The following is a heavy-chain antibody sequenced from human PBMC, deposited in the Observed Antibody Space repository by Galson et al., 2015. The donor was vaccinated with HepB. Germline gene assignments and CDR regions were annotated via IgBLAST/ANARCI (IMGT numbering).Heavy chain of an antibody. Sequence: SLRLSCAASGFTFSSYWMSWVRQAPGKGLEWVANIEQDGSEKYYVDSVKGRFTISRDNAKNSLYLQMNSLRAEDSAVYYCAREGGVGYYDRSGFYKYYYYMDVWGKGTTVTISS. CDR3: AREGGVGYYDRSGFYKYYYYMDV. CDR1: GFTFSSYW. D-gene: IGHD3-22*01. CDR2: IEQDGSEK. V-gene: IGHV3-7*03. J-gene: IGHJ6*03.